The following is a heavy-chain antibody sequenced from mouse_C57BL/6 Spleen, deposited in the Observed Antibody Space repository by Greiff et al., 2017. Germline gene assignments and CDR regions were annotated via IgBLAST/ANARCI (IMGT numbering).Heavy chain of an antibody. V-gene: IGHV5-4*01. CDR3: ARDDYDSFAY. D-gene: IGHD2-4*01. J-gene: IGHJ3*01. CDR2: ISDGGSYT. Sequence: EVQLMESGGGLVKPGGSLKLSCAASGFTFSSYAMSWVRQTPEKRLEWVATISDGGSYTYYPDNVKGRFTISRDNAKNNLYLQMSHLKSEDTAMYYCARDDYDSFAYWGQGTLVTVSA. CDR1: GFTFSSYA.